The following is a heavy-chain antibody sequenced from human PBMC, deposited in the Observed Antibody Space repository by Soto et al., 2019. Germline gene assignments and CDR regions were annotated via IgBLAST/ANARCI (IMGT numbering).Heavy chain of an antibody. CDR3: AKDKGLYCSTTSCFSYFDY. J-gene: IGHJ4*02. CDR1: GFTFSSYG. CDR2: ISYDGNNK. Sequence: GGSLRLSCAASGFTFSSYGMHWVRQAPGKGLEWVAVISYDGNNKYYADSVKGRFTISRDNSKNTLYLQMNSLRAEETAVYYCAKDKGLYCSTTSCFSYFDYWGQGTLVTVSS. D-gene: IGHD2-2*01. V-gene: IGHV3-30*18.